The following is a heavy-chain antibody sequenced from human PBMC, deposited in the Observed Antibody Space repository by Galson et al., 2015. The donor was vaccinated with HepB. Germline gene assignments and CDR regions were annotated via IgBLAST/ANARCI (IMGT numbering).Heavy chain of an antibody. D-gene: IGHD6-13*01. Sequence: SLRLSCAASGFTFSSYAMHWVRQAPGKGLEWVAVISYDGSNKYYADSVKGRFTISRDNSKNTLYLQMNSLRAEDTAVYYCARPPGQQPYYFDYWGQGTLVTVSS. CDR1: GFTFSSYA. CDR3: ARPPGQQPYYFDY. V-gene: IGHV3-30*04. CDR2: ISYDGSNK. J-gene: IGHJ4*02.